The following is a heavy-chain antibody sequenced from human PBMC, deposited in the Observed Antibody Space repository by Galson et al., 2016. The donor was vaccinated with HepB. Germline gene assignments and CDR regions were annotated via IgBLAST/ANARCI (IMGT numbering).Heavy chain of an antibody. CDR2: ISYDGSKK. Sequence: LRLSCAASGFTFSSYGMHWVRQAPGKGLEWVALISYDGSKKYEADSVKGRFTMSRDNSENTVYLQMNSLRPDDTAVYYCAKDFTFFKMEKFYHYGVDVWGQGTTVTVSS. J-gene: IGHJ6*02. V-gene: IGHV3-30*18. CDR1: GFTFSSYG. D-gene: IGHD1-1*01. CDR3: AKDFTFFKMEKFYHYGVDV.